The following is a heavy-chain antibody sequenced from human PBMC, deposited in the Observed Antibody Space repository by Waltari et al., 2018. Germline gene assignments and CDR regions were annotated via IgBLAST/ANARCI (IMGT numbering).Heavy chain of an antibody. V-gene: IGHV4-39*07. CDR2: IYYSGST. J-gene: IGHJ4*02. D-gene: IGHD6-13*01. Sequence: QLQLQESGPGLVKPSETLSLTCTVSGGSISSSSYYWGWIRQPPGKGLEWIGSIYYSGSTYYNPSLKSRVTISLDTSKNQFSLKLSSVTAADTAVYYCARGFLAAAGTSTIDYWGQGTLVTVSS. CDR1: GGSISSSSYY. CDR3: ARGFLAAAGTSTIDY.